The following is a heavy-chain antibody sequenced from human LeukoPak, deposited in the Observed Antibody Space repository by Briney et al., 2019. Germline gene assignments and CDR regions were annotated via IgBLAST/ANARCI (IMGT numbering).Heavy chain of an antibody. CDR2: IAYDGSNK. CDR3: AKDLGVLRFLEWLPEVGFDY. Sequence: PGGSLRLSCAASGFTFSSYGMHWVRQAPGKGLEWVAVIAYDGSNKYYADSVKGRFTISRDNSKNTLYLQMNSLRAEDTAVYYCAKDLGVLRFLEWLPEVGFDYWGQGTLVTVSS. J-gene: IGHJ4*02. CDR1: GFTFSSYG. D-gene: IGHD3-3*01. V-gene: IGHV3-30*18.